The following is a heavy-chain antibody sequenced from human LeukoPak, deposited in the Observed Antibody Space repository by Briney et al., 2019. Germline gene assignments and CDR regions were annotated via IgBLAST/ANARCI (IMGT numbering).Heavy chain of an antibody. CDR3: ARGPDNGWFDP. CDR2: INHSGST. J-gene: IGHJ5*02. V-gene: IGHV4-34*01. Sequence: ETLSLTCAVYGGSFSGYYWSWIRQPPGNGLEWIGEINHSGSTNYNPSLKSRVTISVDTSKNQFSLKLSSVTAADTAVYYCARGPDNGWFDPWGQGTLVTVSS. CDR1: GGSFSGYY. D-gene: IGHD1-14*01.